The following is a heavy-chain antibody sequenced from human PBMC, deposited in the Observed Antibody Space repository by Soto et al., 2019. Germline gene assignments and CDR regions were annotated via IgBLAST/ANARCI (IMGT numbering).Heavy chain of an antibody. V-gene: IGHV3-48*04. CDR2: ISSSSSTI. D-gene: IGHD2-15*01. CDR1: GFTFSSYS. Sequence: GGSLRLSCAASGFTFSSYSMNWVRQAPGKGLEWVSYISSSSSTIYYADSVKGRFTISRDNAKNSLYLQMNSLRAEDTAVYYCAGELDCSGGSCYPEYFQHWGQGTLVTVSS. J-gene: IGHJ1*01. CDR3: AGELDCSGGSCYPEYFQH.